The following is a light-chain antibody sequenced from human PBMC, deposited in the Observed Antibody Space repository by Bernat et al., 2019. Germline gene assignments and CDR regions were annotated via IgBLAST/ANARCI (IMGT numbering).Light chain of an antibody. Sequence: QSVLTQPPSASGTPGQRVTLSCSGSSSNIGSNYVYWYQQLPGTAPKLLIYRNNQRTSGVPDRFSGSKSGTSASLAISGLRSEDEADYYCAAWDDSLGGWVFGGGTKLTVL. CDR3: AAWDDSLGGWV. CDR2: RNN. V-gene: IGLV1-47*01. J-gene: IGLJ3*02. CDR1: SSNIGSNY.